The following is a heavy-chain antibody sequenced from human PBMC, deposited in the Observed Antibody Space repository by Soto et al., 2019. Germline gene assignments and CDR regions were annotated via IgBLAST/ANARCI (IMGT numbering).Heavy chain of an antibody. J-gene: IGHJ3*02. Sequence: SGGSLRLSCAASGFTFSSYAMHWVRQAPGKGLEWVAVISYDGSNKYYADSVKGRFTISRDNSKNTLYLQMNSLRAEDTAVYYCARLPHIVVVTAMPGAFDIWGQGTMVTVSS. V-gene: IGHV3-30-3*01. CDR3: ARLPHIVVVTAMPGAFDI. D-gene: IGHD2-21*02. CDR2: ISYDGSNK. CDR1: GFTFSSYA.